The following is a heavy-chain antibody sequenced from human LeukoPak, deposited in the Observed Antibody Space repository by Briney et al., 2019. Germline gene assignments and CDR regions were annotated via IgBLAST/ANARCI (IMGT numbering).Heavy chain of an antibody. Sequence: ASVKVSCKASGYTFTGYYVHWVRQAPGQGLEWMGGIIPIFGTANYAQKFQGRVTITADESTSTAYMELSSLRSEDTAVYYCARDNHGDYLTFDYWGQGTLVTVSS. CDR3: ARDNHGDYLTFDY. J-gene: IGHJ4*02. D-gene: IGHD4-17*01. V-gene: IGHV1-69*13. CDR2: IIPIFGTA. CDR1: GYTFTGYY.